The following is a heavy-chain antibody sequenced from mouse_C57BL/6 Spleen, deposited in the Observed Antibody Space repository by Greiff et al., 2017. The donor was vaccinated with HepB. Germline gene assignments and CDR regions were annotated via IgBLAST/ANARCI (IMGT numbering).Heavy chain of an antibody. J-gene: IGHJ2*01. D-gene: IGHD4-1*01. CDR2: IHPNSGST. V-gene: IGHV1-64*01. CDR3: ARESNWDVPDY. CDR1: GYTFTSYW. Sequence: QVQLKQPGAELVKPGASVKLSCKASGYTFTSYWMHWVKQRPGQGLEWIGMIHPNSGSTNYNEKFKSKATLTVDKSSSTAYMQLSSLTSEDSAVYYCARESNWDVPDYWGQGTTLTVSS.